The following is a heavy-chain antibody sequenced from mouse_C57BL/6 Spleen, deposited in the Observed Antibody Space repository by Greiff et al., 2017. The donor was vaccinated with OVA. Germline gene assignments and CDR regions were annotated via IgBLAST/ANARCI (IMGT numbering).Heavy chain of an antibody. CDR2: IDPSGSYT. D-gene: IGHD1-1*01. CDR1: GYTFTSYW. Sequence: VQLQQPGAELVKPGASVKLSCKASGYTFTSYWMQWVKQRPGQGLEWIGEIDPSGSYTNYNQKFKGKATLTVDTSSSTAYMQLSSLTTEDSAVYDCARLSGSSSAGFAYWGQGTLVTVSA. CDR3: ARLSGSSSAGFAY. V-gene: IGHV1-50*01. J-gene: IGHJ3*01.